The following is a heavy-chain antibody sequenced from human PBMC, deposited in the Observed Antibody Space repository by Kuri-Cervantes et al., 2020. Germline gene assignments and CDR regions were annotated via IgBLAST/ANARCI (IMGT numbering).Heavy chain of an antibody. CDR2: ISSSGSTI. V-gene: IGHV3-48*03. CDR3: ARISGVGNYVLDDY. Sequence: GGSLRLSCAASGFTFSSYEMNWVRQAPGKGLEWVSYISSSGSTIYYADSVKGRFTISRGNAKNSLYLQMNSLRAEDTAVYYCARISGVGNYVLDDYWGQGTLVTVSS. J-gene: IGHJ4*02. CDR1: GFTFSSYE. D-gene: IGHD4-11*01.